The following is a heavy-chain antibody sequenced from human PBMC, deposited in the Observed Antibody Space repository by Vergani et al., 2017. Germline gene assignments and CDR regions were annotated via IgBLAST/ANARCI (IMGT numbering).Heavy chain of an antibody. J-gene: IGHJ5*02. V-gene: IGHV1-3*01. Sequence: PLFPSGAEVKKPFASLKFSFNSSLYTFTSSSIHFVRQAPGQRLEWMGWINAGNGNTKYSQKFQGRVTITRDTSASTAYMELSSLRSEDTAVYYCARDPVYSSSWYLHWFDPWGQGTLVTVSS. CDR2: INAGNGNT. CDR3: ARDPVYSSSWYLHWFDP. CDR1: LYTFTSSS. D-gene: IGHD6-13*01.